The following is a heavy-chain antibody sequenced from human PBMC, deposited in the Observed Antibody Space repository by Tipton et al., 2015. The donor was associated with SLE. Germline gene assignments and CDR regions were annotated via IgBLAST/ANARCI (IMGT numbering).Heavy chain of an antibody. CDR1: GDSVSSHY. D-gene: IGHD3-16*01. Sequence: TLSLTCTVSGDSVSSHYWSWIRQSPGRGLEWIGYTHYSGSTSYNPSLKSRVSMSLDTSMNQLSLQLNSVTAADTAVYYCATILWGGASFGVWGHGTMVVVS. V-gene: IGHV4-59*02. CDR2: THYSGST. CDR3: ATILWGGASFGV. J-gene: IGHJ3*01.